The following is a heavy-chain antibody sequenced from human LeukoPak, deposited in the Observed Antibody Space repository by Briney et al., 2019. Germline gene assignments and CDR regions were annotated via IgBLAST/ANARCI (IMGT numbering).Heavy chain of an antibody. CDR3: AKTMGHLRY. CDR2: ISGSSAYI. Sequence: GGSLRLSCAASGFTFSSYSMNWVRQAPGKGLEWVSCISGSSAYIHYADSVKGRFTISRDNAKNSVYLQMNSLRPEDTAVYYCAKTMGHLRYWGQGTLVTVSS. V-gene: IGHV3-21*04. D-gene: IGHD3-10*01. J-gene: IGHJ4*02. CDR1: GFTFSSYS.